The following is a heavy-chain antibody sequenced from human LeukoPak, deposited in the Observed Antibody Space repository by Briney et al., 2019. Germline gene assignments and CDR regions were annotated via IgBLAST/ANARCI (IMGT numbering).Heavy chain of an antibody. CDR2: IYHSGST. Sequence: SETLSLTCTVSGYSISSGYYWGWIRQPPGKGLEWIGSIYHSGSTYYNPSLKSRVTISVDTSKNQFSLKLSSVTAADTAVYYCARGGRGKGWAFDIWGQGTMVTVSS. CDR3: ARGGRGKGWAFDI. D-gene: IGHD3-16*01. J-gene: IGHJ3*02. V-gene: IGHV4-38-2*02. CDR1: GYSISSGYY.